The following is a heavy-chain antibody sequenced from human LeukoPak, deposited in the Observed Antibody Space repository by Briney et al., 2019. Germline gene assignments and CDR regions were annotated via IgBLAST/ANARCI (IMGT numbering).Heavy chain of an antibody. D-gene: IGHD1-20*01. V-gene: IGHV4-61*01. Sequence: TLSLTXTVSGGSVSSGSYYWSWIRQPPGKGLEWIGYIYYSGSTNYNPSLKSRVTISVDTSKNQFSLKLSSVTAADTAVYYCARGLRITGTTWFDPWGQGTLVTVSS. CDR2: IYYSGST. CDR3: ARGLRITGTTWFDP. CDR1: GGSVSSGSYY. J-gene: IGHJ5*02.